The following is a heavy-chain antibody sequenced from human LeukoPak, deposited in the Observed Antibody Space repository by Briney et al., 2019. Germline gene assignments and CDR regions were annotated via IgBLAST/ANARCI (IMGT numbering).Heavy chain of an antibody. CDR2: IHPEGNEK. J-gene: IGHJ4*02. V-gene: IGHV3-7*04. CDR1: GFTFSNFW. D-gene: IGHD1-1*01. CDR3: ARGDDFSGDH. Sequence: GGSLRRSCAVSGFTFSNFWMSCVRQAPGGGLEWVANIHPEGNEKYHVESVKSRFTISRDNTKNVLFLQMNGLRVEDTAVCCCARGDDFSGDHWGQGTLVTVSS.